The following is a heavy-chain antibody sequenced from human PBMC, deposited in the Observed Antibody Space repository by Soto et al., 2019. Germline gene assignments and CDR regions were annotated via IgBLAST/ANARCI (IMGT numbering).Heavy chain of an antibody. CDR1: GFIFNTRA. V-gene: IGHV3-21*01. Sequence: GGSLRLSCEASGFIFNTRAMNWVRQAPGKGLEWVSSISSSGSYIYYADSLKGRFTISRDNAKNSLFLQMNSLRAEDTAVYYCVRSRPSCGGDCLPLDLWGQGTLVTVS. J-gene: IGHJ5*02. D-gene: IGHD2-21*02. CDR2: ISSSGSYI. CDR3: VRSRPSCGGDCLPLDL.